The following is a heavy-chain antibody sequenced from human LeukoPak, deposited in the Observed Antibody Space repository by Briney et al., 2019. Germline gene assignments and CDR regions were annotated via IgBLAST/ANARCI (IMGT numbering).Heavy chain of an antibody. CDR3: ARHKGGYSYGIPDY. J-gene: IGHJ4*02. V-gene: IGHV4-4*07. D-gene: IGHD5-18*01. Sequence: SETLSLTCTVSGGSISSYYWSWIRQHAGKGLEWIGRIYTSGSTNYNPSLKSRVTMSVDTSKNQFSLKLSSVTAADTAVYYCARHKGGYSYGIPDYWGQGTLVTVSS. CDR2: IYTSGST. CDR1: GGSISSYY.